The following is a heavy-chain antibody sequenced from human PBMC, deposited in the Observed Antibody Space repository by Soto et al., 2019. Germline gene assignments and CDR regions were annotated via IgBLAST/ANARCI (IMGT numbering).Heavy chain of an antibody. V-gene: IGHV3-21*01. D-gene: IGHD2-15*01. CDR3: VRVSGGPSTCDY. CDR1: GFTFSSYS. CDR2: ISHSSEYI. Sequence: VQLVESGGGLVKPGGSLRLSCAASGFTFSSYSMYWVRQAPGKGLEWVSSISHSSEYIYYADSVKGRFTISRDNPRNTVQLQMDSLRAGDPGVYFCVRVSGGPSTCDYWGQVTLVTLSS. J-gene: IGHJ4*02.